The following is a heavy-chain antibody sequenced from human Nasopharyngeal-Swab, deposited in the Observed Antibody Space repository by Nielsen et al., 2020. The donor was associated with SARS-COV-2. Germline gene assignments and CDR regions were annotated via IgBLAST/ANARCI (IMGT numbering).Heavy chain of an antibody. V-gene: IGHV7-4-1*02. J-gene: IGHJ4*02. Sequence: ASVKVSCKASGYTLTSYAINRVRQAPGQGLEWMGWINTNTGNPTYAQGFTGRFVFSLDTSVSTAYLQISSLKAEDTAMYYCARQAVFANFDNWGQGTLVTVSS. D-gene: IGHD2-21*01. CDR2: INTNTGNP. CDR1: GYTLTSYA. CDR3: ARQAVFANFDN.